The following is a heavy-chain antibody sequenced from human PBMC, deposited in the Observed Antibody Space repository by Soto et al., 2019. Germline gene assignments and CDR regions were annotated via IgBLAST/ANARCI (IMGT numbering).Heavy chain of an antibody. J-gene: IGHJ4*02. D-gene: IGHD6-13*01. CDR2: ISYDGSNK. CDR3: AKDADSSSWYIDY. CDR1: GFTFSSYG. Sequence: QVQLVESGGGVVQPGRSLRLSCAASGFTFSSYGMHWVRQAPGKGLEWVAVISYDGSNKYYADSVKGRFTISRDNSKNTLYLQMNSRRAEDTAVYYCAKDADSSSWYIDYWGQGTLVTVSS. V-gene: IGHV3-30*18.